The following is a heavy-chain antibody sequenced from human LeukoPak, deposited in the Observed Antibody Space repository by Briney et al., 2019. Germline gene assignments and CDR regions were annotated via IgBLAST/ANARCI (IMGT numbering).Heavy chain of an antibody. Sequence: ASVKVSCKASGYTFTSYDINWVRQATGQGLEWMGWMNPNSGNTGYAQKFQGRVTMTRNTSISTAYMELSSLRSEDTAVYYCARSLSFVSGSYYEVPDAFDIWGQGTMVTVSS. J-gene: IGHJ3*02. D-gene: IGHD1-26*01. V-gene: IGHV1-8*01. CDR2: MNPNSGNT. CDR1: GYTFTSYD. CDR3: ARSLSFVSGSYYEVPDAFDI.